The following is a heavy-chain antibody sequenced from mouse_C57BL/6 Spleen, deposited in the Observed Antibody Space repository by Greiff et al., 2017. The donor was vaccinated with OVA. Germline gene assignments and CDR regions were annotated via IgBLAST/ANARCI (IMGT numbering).Heavy chain of an antibody. CDR1: GFTFSSYA. Sequence: EVHLVESGGGLVKPGGSLKLSCAASGFTFSSYAMSWVRQTPEKRLEWVATISDGGSYTYYPDNVKGRFTISRDNAKNNLYLQMSHLKSEDTAMYYCARDGGNYVPYFDYWGQGTTLTVSS. CDR2: ISDGGSYT. V-gene: IGHV5-4*01. J-gene: IGHJ2*01. CDR3: ARDGGNYVPYFDY. D-gene: IGHD2-1*01.